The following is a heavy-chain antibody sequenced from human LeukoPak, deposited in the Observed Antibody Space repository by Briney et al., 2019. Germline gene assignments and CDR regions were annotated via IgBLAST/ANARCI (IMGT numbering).Heavy chain of an antibody. D-gene: IGHD6-13*01. CDR1: GYTFTGYY. CDR2: SNPNSGGR. V-gene: IGHV1-2*02. Sequence: ASVKVSCKASGYTFTGYYMHWVRQAPGQGLEWMGWSNPNSGGRNYAQKFQGRVTMTRDTSISTAYMELSRLRSDDTAVYYCARARRSSWYGDAFDIWGQGTMVTVSS. CDR3: ARARRSSWYGDAFDI. J-gene: IGHJ3*02.